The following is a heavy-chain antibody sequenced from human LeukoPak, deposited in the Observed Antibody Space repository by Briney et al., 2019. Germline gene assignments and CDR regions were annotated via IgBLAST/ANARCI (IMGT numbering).Heavy chain of an antibody. J-gene: IGHJ4*02. D-gene: IGHD6-19*01. Sequence: TGGSLRPSCAASGFTVSSNYMSWVRQAPGKGPEWVSAISGSGGSTYYADSVKGRFTISRDNSKNTLYLQMNSLRAEDTAVYYCAKGLYSSGWYGYYFDYWGQGTLVTVSS. CDR3: AKGLYSSGWYGYYFDY. CDR1: GFTVSSNY. CDR2: ISGSGGST. V-gene: IGHV3-23*01.